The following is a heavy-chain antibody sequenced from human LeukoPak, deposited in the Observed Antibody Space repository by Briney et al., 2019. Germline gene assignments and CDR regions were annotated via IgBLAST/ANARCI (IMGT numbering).Heavy chain of an antibody. CDR3: ARTTVTTYYFDY. CDR2: ISSSGSTI. J-gene: IGHJ4*02. V-gene: IGHV3-11*01. Sequence: GGSLRLSCAASGFTFSDYYMSWIRQAPGKGLEWVSYISSSGSTIYYADSVKGRFTISRANAKNSLYLQMNSLRAEDTAVYYCARTTVTTYYFDYWGQGTLVTVSS. D-gene: IGHD4-17*01. CDR1: GFTFSDYY.